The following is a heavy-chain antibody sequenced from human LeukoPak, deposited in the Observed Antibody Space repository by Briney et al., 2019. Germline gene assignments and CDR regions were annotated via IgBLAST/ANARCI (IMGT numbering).Heavy chain of an antibody. CDR3: ARDPVGAIGYGMDV. D-gene: IGHD1-26*01. V-gene: IGHV3-7*01. CDR2: IKQDGSET. CDR1: GFTFSNSW. J-gene: IGHJ6*02. Sequence: GGSLRLSCAASGFTFSNSWMSWVRQAPAKGLEWVAVIKQDGSETYYVGSVQGRFTISRDTSKNTLYLQMNSLRAEDTAVYYCARDPVGAIGYGMDVWGQGTTVTVSS.